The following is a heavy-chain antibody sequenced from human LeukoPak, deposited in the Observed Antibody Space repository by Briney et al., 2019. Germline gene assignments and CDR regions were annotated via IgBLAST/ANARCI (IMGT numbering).Heavy chain of an antibody. CDR3: AKSISSGLAATAVGAQFDY. CDR2: IRYDGSNK. V-gene: IGHV3-30*02. D-gene: IGHD1-26*01. J-gene: IGHJ4*02. Sequence: GGSLRLSCAASGFTFSSYGMHWVRQAPGKGLEWVAIIRYDGSNKNYADSVKGRFTTSRDNSKNTLYLQMNSLRAEDTAVYYCAKSISSGLAATAVGAQFDYWGQGTLVTVSS. CDR1: GFTFSSYG.